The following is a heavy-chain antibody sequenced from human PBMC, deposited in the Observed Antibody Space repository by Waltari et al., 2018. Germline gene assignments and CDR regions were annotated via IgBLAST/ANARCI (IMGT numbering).Heavy chain of an antibody. D-gene: IGHD1-7*01. J-gene: IGHJ3*02. V-gene: IGHV1-69*14. CDR1: VGTFSSYA. CDR2: IIPIFGTA. CDR3: ASCMELSVYAFDI. Sequence: QVQLVQSGAEVKKPGSSVKVSCTASVGTFSSYAISWVRQAPGQGLEWMGGIIPIFGTANYAQKFQGRVTITADKSTSTAYMELSSLRSEDTAVYYCASCMELSVYAFDIWGQGTMVTVSS.